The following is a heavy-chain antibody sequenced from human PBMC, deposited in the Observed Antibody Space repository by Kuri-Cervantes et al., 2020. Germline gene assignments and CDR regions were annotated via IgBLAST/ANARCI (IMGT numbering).Heavy chain of an antibody. CDR3: AKDILGFTIFGVGTYGMDV. Sequence: GESLKISCAASGFTFSDYYMSWIRQAPGKGLEWVSYISSSGSTIYYADSVKGRFTISRDNAKNSLYLQMNSLRTEDTALYYCAKDILGFTIFGVGTYGMDVWGQGTTVTVSS. J-gene: IGHJ6*02. D-gene: IGHD3-3*01. CDR2: ISSSGSTI. CDR1: GFTFSDYY. V-gene: IGHV3-11*01.